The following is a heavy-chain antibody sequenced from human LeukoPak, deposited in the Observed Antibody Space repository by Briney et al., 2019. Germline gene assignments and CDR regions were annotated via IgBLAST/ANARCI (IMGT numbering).Heavy chain of an antibody. V-gene: IGHV3-33*01. Sequence: PGRSLRLSRAASGFTFSSYGMHWVRQAPGKGLEWVAVIWYDGSNKYYADSVKGRFTISRDNSKNTLYLQMNSLRAEDTAVYYCARDPYYYDSSGYYPYDYWGQGTLVTVSS. D-gene: IGHD3-22*01. J-gene: IGHJ4*02. CDR3: ARDPYYYDSSGYYPYDY. CDR2: IWYDGSNK. CDR1: GFTFSSYG.